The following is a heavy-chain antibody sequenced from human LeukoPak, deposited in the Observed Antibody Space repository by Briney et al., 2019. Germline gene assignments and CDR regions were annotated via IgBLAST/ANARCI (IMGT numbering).Heavy chain of an antibody. CDR3: ARPIYDFWSGYYNY. J-gene: IGHJ4*02. CDR1: GYTFTGYY. D-gene: IGHD3-3*01. V-gene: IGHV1-2*06. Sequence: GASVKVSCKASGYTFTGYYMHWVRQAPGQGLEWMGRINPNSGGTNYAQKFQGRVTMTRDTSISTAYMELSRLRSDDTAVYYRARPIYDFWSGYYNYWGQGTLVTVSS. CDR2: INPNSGGT.